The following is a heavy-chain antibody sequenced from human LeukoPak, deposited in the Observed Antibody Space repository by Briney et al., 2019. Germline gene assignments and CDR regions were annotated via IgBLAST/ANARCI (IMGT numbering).Heavy chain of an antibody. Sequence: GGSLRLSCAASGFTFSSYWMSWVRQAPGKGLEWVANIKQDGSEKYYVDSMKGRFTISRDNAKNSLYLQINSLGAEDTAVYYCASRKLGNDYWGQGTLVTVSS. CDR1: GFTFSSYW. J-gene: IGHJ4*02. V-gene: IGHV3-7*03. D-gene: IGHD7-27*01. CDR2: IKQDGSEK. CDR3: ASRKLGNDY.